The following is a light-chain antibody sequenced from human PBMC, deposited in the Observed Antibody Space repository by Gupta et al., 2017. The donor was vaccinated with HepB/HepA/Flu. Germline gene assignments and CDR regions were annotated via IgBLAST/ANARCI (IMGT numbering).Light chain of an antibody. CDR3: HQSYSTPYT. V-gene: IGKV1-39*01. CDR2: AAS. CDR1: QSISSY. J-gene: IGKJ2*01. Sequence: DIQMTQSPSSLSASVGDRVTITCRASQSISSYLNWYQHKPGKAPKLLIYAASSFRSRVPSSFSGTGSGTDFTLTISSLQPEDFATYYCHQSYSTPYTFGQGTKLEIK.